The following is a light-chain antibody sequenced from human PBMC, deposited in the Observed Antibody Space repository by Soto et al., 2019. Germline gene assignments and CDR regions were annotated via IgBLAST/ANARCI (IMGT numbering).Light chain of an antibody. Sequence: DVQMTQSPSPMSASVGDRVTITCQASQDISSYLNWYQHKPGKPPKLLINDASNLEAGVPSRFSVSGSVTDFAFTITSLQPEDVATYYCHQYDTLPLSFGLATKGEVK. CDR2: DAS. CDR1: QDISSY. V-gene: IGKV1-33*01. J-gene: IGKJ3*01. CDR3: HQYDTLPLS.